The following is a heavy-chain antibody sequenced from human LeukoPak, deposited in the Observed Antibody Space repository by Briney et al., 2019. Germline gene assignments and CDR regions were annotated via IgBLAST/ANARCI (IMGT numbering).Heavy chain of an antibody. D-gene: IGHD3-9*01. J-gene: IGHJ4*02. Sequence: GGSLRLSCAASGFTFSNNWMSWVRQAPGKGLEWVAFIRYDGSNKYYADSVKGRFTISRDNSKNTLYLQMNSLRAEDTAVYYCAGGPGDYYDILTGFDYWGQGTLVTVSS. V-gene: IGHV3-30*02. CDR3: AGGPGDYYDILTGFDY. CDR1: GFTFSNNW. CDR2: IRYDGSNK.